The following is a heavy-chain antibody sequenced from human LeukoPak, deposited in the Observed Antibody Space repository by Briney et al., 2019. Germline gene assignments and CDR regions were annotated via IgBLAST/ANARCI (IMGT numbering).Heavy chain of an antibody. Sequence: PGGSLRLSCVASGFKFSTYWMSWVRQAPGKGLEWVANIKQDGSDKYYVDSVKGRFTISRDNAKNSLYLQMNSLRAEDTALYYCARDRVHGWHSSGWYYWGQGTLVTVSS. D-gene: IGHD6-19*01. CDR2: IKQDGSDK. J-gene: IGHJ4*02. CDR1: GFKFSTYW. V-gene: IGHV3-7*03. CDR3: ARDRVHGWHSSGWYY.